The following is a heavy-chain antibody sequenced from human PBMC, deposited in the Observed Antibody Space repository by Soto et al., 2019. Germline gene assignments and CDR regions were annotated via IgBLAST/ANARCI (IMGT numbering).Heavy chain of an antibody. CDR2: ISSSSSTI. CDR1: GFTFSSYS. D-gene: IGHD4-4*01. J-gene: IGHJ6*03. CDR3: ARDSNWDYYYYMDV. V-gene: IGHV3-48*01. Sequence: EVQLVESGGGLVQPGGSLRLSCAASGFTFSSYSMNWVRQAPGKGLEWVSYISSSSSTIYYADSVKGRFTISRDNAKNSLYLQMNSLRAEDTALYYCARDSNWDYYYYMDVWGKGTTVTVSS.